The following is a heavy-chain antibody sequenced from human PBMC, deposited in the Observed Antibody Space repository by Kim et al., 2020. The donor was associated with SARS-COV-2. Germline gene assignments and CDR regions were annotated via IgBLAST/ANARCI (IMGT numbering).Heavy chain of an antibody. D-gene: IGHD5-12*01. CDR3: ARHRYSRDGYNSYYYGMDV. V-gene: IGHV5-10-1*01. J-gene: IGHJ6*02. CDR2: IDPSDSYT. Sequence: GESLKISCEGSGYSFTSYWITWVRQMPGKGLEWMGRIDPSDSYTNYSPSFQGHVTISADKSISTAYLQWSSLKASDTAMYYCARHRYSRDGYNSYYYGMDVWGQGTTVTVSS. CDR1: GYSFTSYW.